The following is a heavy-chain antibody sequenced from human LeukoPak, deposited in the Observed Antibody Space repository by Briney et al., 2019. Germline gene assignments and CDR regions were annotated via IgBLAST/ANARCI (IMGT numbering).Heavy chain of an antibody. CDR3: AREPVAGTENFYYYYGMDV. Sequence: GGSLRLSCAASGFSLSAYWMTWVRQAPGKGLEWVANINRDGSQKNHVDSVKGRFTISRDNAKNSLYLQMNSLRAEDTAVYYCAREPVAGTENFYYYYGMDVWGQGTTVTVSS. CDR1: GFSLSAYW. CDR2: INRDGSQK. V-gene: IGHV3-7*01. J-gene: IGHJ6*02. D-gene: IGHD6-19*01.